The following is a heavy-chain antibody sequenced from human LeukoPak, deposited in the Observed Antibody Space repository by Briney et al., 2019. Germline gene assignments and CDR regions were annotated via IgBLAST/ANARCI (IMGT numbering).Heavy chain of an antibody. J-gene: IGHJ6*02. V-gene: IGHV1-8*01. D-gene: IGHD2-2*01. Sequence: ASVKVSCKASGYTFTSYDINWVRQAIGQGLEWMGWMNPNSGNTGYAQKFQGRVTMTRNTSISTAYMELSSLGSEDTAVYYCARGFPYCSSTSCPPFGGMDVWGQGTTVTVSS. CDR2: MNPNSGNT. CDR1: GYTFTSYD. CDR3: ARGFPYCSSTSCPPFGGMDV.